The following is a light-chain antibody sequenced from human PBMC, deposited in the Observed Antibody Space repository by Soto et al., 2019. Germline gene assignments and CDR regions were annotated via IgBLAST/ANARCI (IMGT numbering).Light chain of an antibody. J-gene: IGKJ1*01. CDR1: QGVYTY. V-gene: IGKV3-20*01. CDR3: HQYSSSRT. Sequence: DIVLTKSPATLSLSPGERDTLSCRASQGVYTYLAWYQQKPGQAPRLLIYGASSRATGIPDRFSGSGSGTDFTLTISRLEPDDFAVYYCHQYSSSRTFGQGTMVDIK. CDR2: GAS.